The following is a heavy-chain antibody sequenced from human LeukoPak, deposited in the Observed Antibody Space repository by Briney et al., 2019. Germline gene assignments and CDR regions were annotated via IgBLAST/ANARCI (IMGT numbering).Heavy chain of an antibody. V-gene: IGHV3-48*04. CDR2: ITSSGSTV. Sequence: GGSLRLFCAASGFTFSSYTMNWVRQAPGKGLEWVSYITSSGSTVYYADSVKGRFTISRDNAKNSLYLQMRSPTAEDTAVYFCARVGSSSKYYYYMDVWGKGTTVTVSS. CDR3: ARVGSSSKYYYYMDV. CDR1: GFTFSSYT. D-gene: IGHD2-2*01. J-gene: IGHJ6*03.